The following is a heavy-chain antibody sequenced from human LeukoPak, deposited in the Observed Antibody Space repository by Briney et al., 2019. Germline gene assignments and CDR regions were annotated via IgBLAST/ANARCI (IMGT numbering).Heavy chain of an antibody. CDR1: GYTFTGYY. J-gene: IGHJ6*03. CDR2: MNPNSGNT. V-gene: IGHV1-8*02. CDR3: ARIWGERRFILDYYYYYMDV. D-gene: IGHD1-1*01. Sequence: ASVKVSCKASGYTFTGYYMHWVRQAPGQGLEWMGWMNPNSGNTGYAQKFQGRVTMTRNTSISTAYMELSGLRSEDTAVYYCARIWGERRFILDYYYYYMDVWGKGTTVTISS.